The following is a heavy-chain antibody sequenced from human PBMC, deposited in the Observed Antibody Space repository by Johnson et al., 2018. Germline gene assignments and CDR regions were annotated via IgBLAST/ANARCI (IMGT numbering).Heavy chain of an antibody. V-gene: IGHV1-69*01. CDR3: AGDGAEMATMGDAFGV. D-gene: IGHD5-24*01. J-gene: IGHJ3*01. CDR1: GGTFSSYA. Sequence: QVQLQESGAEVKKPGSSVKVSCKASGGTFSSYAISWVRQAPGQGLEWMGGIIPIFGTANYAQKFQGRVTITADEPPSTAYLELSSRGAEDTAVYYCAGDGAEMATMGDAFGVWGQGTMVTVSS. CDR2: IIPIFGTA.